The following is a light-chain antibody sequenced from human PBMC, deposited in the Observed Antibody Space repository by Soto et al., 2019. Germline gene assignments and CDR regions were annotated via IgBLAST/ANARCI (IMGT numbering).Light chain of an antibody. V-gene: IGLV2-14*01. CDR1: SNDVGIYNY. Sequence: QSVLTQPASVSGSPGQSITISCTGTSNDVGIYNYVSWYQQHPGKAPKLMIYEVTNRPSGVSDRFSGSKSDNTASLTISGLQAEDEADYYCSSYTISSTCVFGGVTKVTVL. CDR3: SSYTISSTCV. CDR2: EVT. J-gene: IGLJ3*02.